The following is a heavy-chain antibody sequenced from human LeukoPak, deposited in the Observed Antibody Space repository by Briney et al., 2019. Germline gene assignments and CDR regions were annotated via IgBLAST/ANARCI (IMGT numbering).Heavy chain of an antibody. CDR1: GGSISSGDYY. Sequence: SETLSLTCTVSGGSISSGDYYWSWLRQPPGKALEWIGYIYYSGSTYYNPSLKSRVTISVDTSKNQFSLKLSSVTAADTSVYCCARLLDVSFDYWGQGTLVTVSS. V-gene: IGHV4-30-4*01. CDR3: ARLLDVSFDY. CDR2: IYYSGST. J-gene: IGHJ4*02. D-gene: IGHD1-1*01.